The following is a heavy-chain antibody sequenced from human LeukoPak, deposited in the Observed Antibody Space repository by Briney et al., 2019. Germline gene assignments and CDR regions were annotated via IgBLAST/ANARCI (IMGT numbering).Heavy chain of an antibody. Sequence: ASVKVSCKASGGTFSSYAISWVRQAPGQGLEWMGGIIPIFGTANYAQKFQGRVTITADKSTSTAYMELSSLRSEDTAVYYCAREITTAYYMDVWGKGTTVTVSS. V-gene: IGHV1-69*06. CDR2: IIPIFGTA. CDR1: GGTFSSYA. J-gene: IGHJ6*03. D-gene: IGHD3-22*01. CDR3: AREITTAYYMDV.